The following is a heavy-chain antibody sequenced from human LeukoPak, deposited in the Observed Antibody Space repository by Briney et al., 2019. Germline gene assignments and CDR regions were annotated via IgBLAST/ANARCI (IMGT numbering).Heavy chain of an antibody. CDR3: AKEPVGSVVPAAIFGSWFDP. V-gene: IGHV3-23*01. CDR1: GFTLSSYA. D-gene: IGHD2-2*02. CDR2: ISGSGGST. Sequence: PGGSLRLSCAASGFTLSSYAMSWVGQAPGKGLEWVSAISGSGGSTYYADSVKGRFTISRDNSKNTLYLQMNSLRAEDTAVYYCAKEPVGSVVPAAIFGSWFDPWGQGTLVTVSS. J-gene: IGHJ5*02.